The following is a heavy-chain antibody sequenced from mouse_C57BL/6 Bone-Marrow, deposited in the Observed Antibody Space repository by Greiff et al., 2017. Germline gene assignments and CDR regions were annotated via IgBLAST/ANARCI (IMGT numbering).Heavy chain of an antibody. Sequence: EVKVVESGGGLVKPGGSLKLSCAASGFTFSSYAMSWVRQTPEKRLEWVATISDGGSYTYYPDNVKGRFTISRDNAKNNLYLQMSHLKSEDTAMYYCARSLYYGNYEVFYYAMDYWGQGTSVTVSS. CDR1: GFTFSSYA. CDR3: ARSLYYGNYEVFYYAMDY. V-gene: IGHV5-4*03. D-gene: IGHD2-1*01. CDR2: ISDGGSYT. J-gene: IGHJ4*01.